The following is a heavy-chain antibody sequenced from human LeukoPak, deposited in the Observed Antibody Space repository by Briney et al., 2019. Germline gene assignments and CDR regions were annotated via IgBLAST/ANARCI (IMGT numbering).Heavy chain of an antibody. D-gene: IGHD1-26*01. CDR2: ISDSGAST. CDR3: AKEAQASVGAILNSFDY. CDR1: GFTFSSYA. J-gene: IGHJ4*02. Sequence: PGGSLRLSCAASGFTFSSYAMSWVRQAPGKGLEWVSAISDSGASTYYADSGKGRFTISRDNSKNTLYLQMNSLRAEDTAVYYCAKEAQASVGAILNSFDYWSQGTLVTVSS. V-gene: IGHV3-23*01.